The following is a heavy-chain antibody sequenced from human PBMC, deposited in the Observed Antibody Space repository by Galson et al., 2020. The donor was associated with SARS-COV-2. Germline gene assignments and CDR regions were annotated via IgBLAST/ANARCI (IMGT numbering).Heavy chain of an antibody. CDR2: IYYRGNT. D-gene: IGHD3-16*01. Sequence: SETLSLTCTVSGGSISSGDYYWSWIRQPPGKGIEWIGFIYYRGNTYYNPSLKSRVTISVDTSKNQFSLKLSSLTAADTAVYYCARVNVFGETTLFYGMGVWGQGTLVTVSS. V-gene: IGHV4-30-4*01. CDR1: GGSISSGDYY. CDR3: ARVNVFGETTLFYGMGV. J-gene: IGHJ4*02.